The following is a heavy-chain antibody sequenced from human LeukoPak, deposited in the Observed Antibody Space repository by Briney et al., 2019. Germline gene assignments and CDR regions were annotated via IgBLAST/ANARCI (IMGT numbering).Heavy chain of an antibody. CDR3: ARVKTGEYYYYYYMDV. J-gene: IGHJ6*03. V-gene: IGHV1-69*05. Sequence: SVKVSCKASGGTFNSYAISWVRQAPGQGLEWMGGIIPIFGTANYAQKFQGRVTITTDESTSTAYKELSSLRSEDTAVYYCARVKTGEYYYYYYMDVWGKGTTVTVSS. CDR2: IIPIFGTA. D-gene: IGHD7-27*01. CDR1: GGTFNSYA.